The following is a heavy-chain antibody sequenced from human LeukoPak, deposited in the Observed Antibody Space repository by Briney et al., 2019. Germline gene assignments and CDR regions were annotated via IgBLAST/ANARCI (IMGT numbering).Heavy chain of an antibody. D-gene: IGHD5-12*01. J-gene: IGHJ4*02. Sequence: ASVKVSCKASGYTFTGYYMHWVRQAPGQGLEWMGRINPDGGGTNYAQKFQGRVTMTRDTSISTAYMELSRLRSDDTAVYYCARSSESGSFDYWGQGTLVTVSS. CDR1: GYTFTGYY. CDR2: INPDGGGT. CDR3: ARSSESGSFDY. V-gene: IGHV1-2*06.